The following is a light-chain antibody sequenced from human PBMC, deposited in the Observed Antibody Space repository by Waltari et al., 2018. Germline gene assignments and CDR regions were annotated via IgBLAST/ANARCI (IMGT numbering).Light chain of an antibody. CDR2: DAS. Sequence: ETVMTQSPATLSVSPGERASLSCRARQNVNNHLAWYQQKPGQVPRLLIYDASTRATGIPARFSGSGSGTEFTLTISSLQSEDFAVYYCQQYDNWPGTFGHGTKVEIK. CDR1: QNVNNH. J-gene: IGKJ1*01. V-gene: IGKV3-15*01. CDR3: QQYDNWPGT.